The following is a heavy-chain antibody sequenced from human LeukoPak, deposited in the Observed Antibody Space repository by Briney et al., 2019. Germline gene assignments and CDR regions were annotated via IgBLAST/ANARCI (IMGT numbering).Heavy chain of an antibody. Sequence: ASVKVSCKASGYTFTSYGISWVRQAPGQGLEWMGWISAYNGNTNYAQKLQGRVTMTTDTSTSTAYMELRSLRSDDTAVYYCARDRYGSGSYYGMDVWGQGTTVTVSS. CDR1: GYTFTSYG. CDR2: ISAYNGNT. CDR3: ARDRYGSGSYYGMDV. J-gene: IGHJ6*02. V-gene: IGHV1-18*01. D-gene: IGHD3-10*01.